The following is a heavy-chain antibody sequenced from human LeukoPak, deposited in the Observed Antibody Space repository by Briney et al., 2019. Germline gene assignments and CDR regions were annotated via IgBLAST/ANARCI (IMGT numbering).Heavy chain of an antibody. V-gene: IGHV4-4*02. J-gene: IGHJ4*02. CDR1: GGSISSSNW. Sequence: KPSGTLSLTCAVSGGSISSSNWWCWVRQPPGKGLEWIGEIYHSGSTNYNPSLKSRVTISVDKSKNQFSLKLSSVTAADTAVYYCARGTTYYDILTGYSTGGYYFDYWGQGTLVTVSS. CDR3: ARGTTYYDILTGYSTGGYYFDY. D-gene: IGHD3-9*01. CDR2: IYHSGST.